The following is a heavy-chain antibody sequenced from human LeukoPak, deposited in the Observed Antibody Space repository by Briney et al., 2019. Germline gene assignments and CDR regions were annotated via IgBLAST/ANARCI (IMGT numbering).Heavy chain of an antibody. D-gene: IGHD3-10*01. J-gene: IGHJ4*02. CDR1: SGSISSYY. V-gene: IGHV4-59*01. Sequence: SETLSLTCTVSSGSISSYYWSWIRQPPGKGLEWIGYIYDRGSTNYNPSLKSRVTISVDTSKNQFSLKLSSVTAADTAVYYCARDQTYSGSGIYTYFDYWGQGILVTVSS. CDR3: ARDQTYSGSGIYTYFDY. CDR2: IYDRGST.